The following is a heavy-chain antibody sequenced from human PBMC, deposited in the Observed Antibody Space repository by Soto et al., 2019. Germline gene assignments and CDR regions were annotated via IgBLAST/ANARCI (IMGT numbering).Heavy chain of an antibody. V-gene: IGHV3-21*01. CDR2: ISSTSSYI. CDR3: AREGSLDY. Sequence: EVQLVASGGGLVKPGGSLRLSCAASGFTFSTYTMNWVRQAPGKGLEWVSSISSTSSYIYYADSVKGRFTISRDNAKNSLYLQMNSLGAEDTAVYYCAREGSLDYWGQGTLVTVSS. J-gene: IGHJ4*02. CDR1: GFTFSTYT.